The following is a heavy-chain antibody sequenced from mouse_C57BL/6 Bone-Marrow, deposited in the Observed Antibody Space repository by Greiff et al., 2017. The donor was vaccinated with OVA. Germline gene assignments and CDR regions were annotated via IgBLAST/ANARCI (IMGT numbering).Heavy chain of an antibody. CDR3: ARSRYGSSYWYFDV. V-gene: IGHV1-69*01. J-gene: IGHJ1*03. CDR1: GYTFTSYW. D-gene: IGHD1-1*01. CDR2: IDPSDSYT. Sequence: VQLVESGAELVMPGASVKLSCKASGYTFTSYWMHWVKQRPGQGLEWIGEIDPSDSYTNYNQKFKGKSTLTVDKSSSTAYMQLSSLTSEDSAVYYCARSRYGSSYWYFDVWGTGTTVTVSS.